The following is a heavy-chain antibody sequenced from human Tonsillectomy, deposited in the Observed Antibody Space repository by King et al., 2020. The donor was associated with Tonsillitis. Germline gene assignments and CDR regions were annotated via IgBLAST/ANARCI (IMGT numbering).Heavy chain of an antibody. Sequence: VQLVQSGAEVKKPGSSVKVSCKASGGTFSSYAISWVRQAPGQGLEWMGGIIPIFGTATYAQKFQGRITVTADESTSTAYMELSSLRSEDTAMYYCARVGGYYTSTNCYGAFDIWGQGTLVTVSS. CDR1: GGTFSSYA. V-gene: IGHV1-69*01. CDR3: ARVGGYYTSTNCYGAFDI. D-gene: IGHD2-2*01. J-gene: IGHJ3*02. CDR2: IIPIFGTA.